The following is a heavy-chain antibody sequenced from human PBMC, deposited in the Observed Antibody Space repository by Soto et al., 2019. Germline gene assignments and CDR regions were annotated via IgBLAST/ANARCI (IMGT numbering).Heavy chain of an antibody. CDR2: VSSSGTTM. CDR1: GFTFSDYD. V-gene: IGHV3-11*01. CDR3: ARMGPRAARPSY. Sequence: QVQLAESGGGLVEPGGYLRISCAASGFTFSDYDMSWIRQSPGKGLEWVSFVSSSGTTMYFADSVTGRFTISRDNAKNSLYLQMNSLRAEDTAVYYCARMGPRAARPSYWGQGTLVTVSS. D-gene: IGHD6-6*01. J-gene: IGHJ4*02.